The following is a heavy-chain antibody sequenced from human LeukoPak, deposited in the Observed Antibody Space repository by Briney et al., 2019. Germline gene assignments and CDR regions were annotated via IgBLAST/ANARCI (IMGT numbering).Heavy chain of an antibody. D-gene: IGHD6-13*01. CDR3: ARGRRQQSRGYYFDY. Sequence: PSETLSLTCAVYGGSFSGYYWSWIRQPPGKGLEWIGEINHSGSTNYNPSLKSRVTISVDTSKNQFSLKLSSVTAADTAVYYCARGRRQQSRGYYFDYWGQGTLVTVSS. J-gene: IGHJ4*02. CDR2: INHSGST. V-gene: IGHV4-34*01. CDR1: GGSFSGYY.